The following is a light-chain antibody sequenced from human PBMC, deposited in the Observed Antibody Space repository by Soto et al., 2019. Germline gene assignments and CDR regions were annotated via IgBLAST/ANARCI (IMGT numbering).Light chain of an antibody. J-gene: IGLJ2*01. Sequence: QSALTQPRSVSGSPGHAGTISCTGTSSDVGGYNYVSWYQQHPGKAPKLMIYDVSKRPSGVPDRFSGSKSGNTASLTISGLQAEDEADYYCCSYAGSYTLVFGGGTKVTVL. CDR1: SSDVGGYNY. CDR2: DVS. V-gene: IGLV2-11*01. CDR3: CSYAGSYTLV.